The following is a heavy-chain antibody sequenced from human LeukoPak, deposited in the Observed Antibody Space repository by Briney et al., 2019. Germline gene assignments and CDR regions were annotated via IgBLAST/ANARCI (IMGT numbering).Heavy chain of an antibody. CDR2: IKQDGSEK. CDR3: GRSGSSSWFDAFDI. D-gene: IGHD6-13*01. Sequence: GGSLRLSCAASGFTSSSYWMSWVRQAPGKGLEWVANIKQDGSEKYYVDSVKGRFTISRDNAKNSLYLQMNSLRAEDTAVYYCGRSGSSSWFDAFDIWGQGTMVTVSS. J-gene: IGHJ3*02. CDR1: GFTSSSYW. V-gene: IGHV3-7*03.